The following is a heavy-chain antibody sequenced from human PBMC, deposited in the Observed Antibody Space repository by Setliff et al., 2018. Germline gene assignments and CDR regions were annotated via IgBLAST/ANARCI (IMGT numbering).Heavy chain of an antibody. V-gene: IGHV5-51*01. D-gene: IGHD3-3*01. CDR1: GYSFTSYW. Sequence: GESLKISCKGSGYSFTSYWIGWVRQMPGKGLEWTGIIYPGDSDTRYSPSFQGQVTISADKSISTAYLQWSSLKASDTAMYYCARSRSNFWSGYFNWFDPWGQGTLVTVSS. J-gene: IGHJ5*02. CDR3: ARSRSNFWSGYFNWFDP. CDR2: IYPGDSDT.